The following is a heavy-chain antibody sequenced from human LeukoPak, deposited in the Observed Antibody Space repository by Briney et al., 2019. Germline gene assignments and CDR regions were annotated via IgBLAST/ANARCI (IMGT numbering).Heavy chain of an antibody. Sequence: ASVKVSCKASGYTFTGYYMHWVRQAPGQGLEWMGWINPNSGGTNYAQKFQGRVTMTRDTSISTAYMELSRLRSDGTAVYYCAIIVGAILSFDYWGQGTLVTVSS. J-gene: IGHJ4*02. CDR2: INPNSGGT. D-gene: IGHD1-26*01. CDR1: GYTFTGYY. CDR3: AIIVGAILSFDY. V-gene: IGHV1-2*02.